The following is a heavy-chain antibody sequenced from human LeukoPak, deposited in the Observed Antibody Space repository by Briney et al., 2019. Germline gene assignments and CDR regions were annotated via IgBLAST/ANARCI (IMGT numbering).Heavy chain of an antibody. J-gene: IGHJ4*02. Sequence: ASVKVSCKASGYTFTGYYMHWVQQAPGQGLEWMGWINPNSGGTNYAQKFQGRVTMTRDTSISTAYMELSRLRSDDTAVYYCAIGVIAAAPFFDYWGQGTLVTVSS. CDR3: AIGVIAAAPFFDY. CDR1: GYTFTGYY. V-gene: IGHV1-2*02. D-gene: IGHD6-13*01. CDR2: INPNSGGT.